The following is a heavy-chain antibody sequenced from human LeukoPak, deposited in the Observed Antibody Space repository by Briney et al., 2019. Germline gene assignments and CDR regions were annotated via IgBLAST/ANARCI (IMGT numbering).Heavy chain of an antibody. CDR1: GYTFTGYY. CDR2: INPNSGGT. CDR3: ARDYYRAMVRGVYNWFDP. D-gene: IGHD3-10*01. V-gene: IGHV1-2*02. Sequence: ASVKVSCKASGYTFTGYYMHWVRQAPGQGLEWMGWINPNSGGTNYAQKFQGRVTMTRDTSITTAYMELSRLRFDDSAVYYCARDYYRAMVRGVYNWFDPWGQGTLVTISS. J-gene: IGHJ5*02.